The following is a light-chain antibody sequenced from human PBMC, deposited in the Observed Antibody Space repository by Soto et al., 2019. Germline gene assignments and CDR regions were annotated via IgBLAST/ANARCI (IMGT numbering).Light chain of an antibody. CDR1: QSSSW. V-gene: IGKV1-5*03. CDR3: QQYNSYPLT. J-gene: IGKJ4*01. CDR2: KAS. Sequence: DIQMTQSPPTLSASVGDRVTITCRASQSSSWLAWYQQKPGKAPNLLIYKASSLESGVPSRFSGSGSGTEFTLTISSLQPDDFPTYYCQQYNSYPLTFGGGTKVEIK.